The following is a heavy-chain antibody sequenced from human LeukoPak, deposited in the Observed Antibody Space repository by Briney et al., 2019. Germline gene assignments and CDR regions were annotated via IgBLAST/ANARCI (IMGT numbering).Heavy chain of an antibody. J-gene: IGHJ4*02. CDR3: ARAGYDFWSGYCDF. CDR1: GYTFTGYY. V-gene: IGHV1-2*02. Sequence: ASVKVSCKASGYTFTGYYMHWVRQAPGQGLEWMGWINPNSGGTNYAQKFQGRVTMTRDTSISTAHMELSRLRSDDTAVYYCARAGYDFWSGYCDFWGQGTLVTVSS. CDR2: INPNSGGT. D-gene: IGHD3-3*01.